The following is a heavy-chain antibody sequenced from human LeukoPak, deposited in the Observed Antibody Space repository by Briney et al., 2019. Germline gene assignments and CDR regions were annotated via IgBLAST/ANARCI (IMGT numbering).Heavy chain of an antibody. CDR3: ARSSRAVAGTLDY. D-gene: IGHD6-19*01. J-gene: IGHJ4*02. CDR2: IYYSGST. V-gene: IGHV4-39*01. Sequence: PSETLSLTCTVSGAFVTSSSYYWGWIRQPPGKGLEWIGIIYYSGSTYYNPSLKSRVTISVDTSKNQFSLKLSSVTAADTAVYYCARSSRAVAGTLDYWGQGTLVTVSS. CDR1: GAFVTSSSYY.